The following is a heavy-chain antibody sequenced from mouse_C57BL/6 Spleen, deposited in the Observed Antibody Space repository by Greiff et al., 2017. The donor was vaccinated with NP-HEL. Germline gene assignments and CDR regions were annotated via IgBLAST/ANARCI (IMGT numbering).Heavy chain of an antibody. D-gene: IGHD1-1*01. CDR2: ISSGGDYI. CDR1: GFTFSSYA. Sequence: VQLKESGEGLVKPGGSLKLSCAASGFTFSSYAMSWVRQTPEKRLEWVAYISSGGDYIYYADTVKGRFTITRDNARNTRYMQMSSLKSEDTAMYYCTREGYCSLWFADWGQGTLVTVSA. J-gene: IGHJ3*01. CDR3: TREGYCSLWFAD. V-gene: IGHV5-9-1*02.